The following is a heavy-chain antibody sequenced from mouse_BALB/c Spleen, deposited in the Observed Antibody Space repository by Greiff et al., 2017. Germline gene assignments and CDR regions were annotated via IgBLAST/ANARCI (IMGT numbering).Heavy chain of an antibody. D-gene: IGHD1-1*01. CDR3: ARVTTVVAPDY. V-gene: IGHV5-6-5*01. CDR2: ISSGGST. Sequence: EVKLVESGGGLVKPGGSLKLSCAASGFTFSSYAMSWVRQTPEKRLEWVASISSGGSTYYPDSVKGRFTISRDNARNILYLQMSSLRSEDTAMYYCARVTTVVAPDYWGQGTTRTVSS. J-gene: IGHJ2*01. CDR1: GFTFSSYA.